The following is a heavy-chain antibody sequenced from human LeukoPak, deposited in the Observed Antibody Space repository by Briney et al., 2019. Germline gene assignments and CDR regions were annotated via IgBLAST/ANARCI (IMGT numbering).Heavy chain of an antibody. J-gene: IGHJ4*02. CDR2: INHSGST. CDR3: ARLGFGAVGAKFDY. CDR1: GGSFSGYY. D-gene: IGHD3-16*01. V-gene: IGHV4-34*01. Sequence: SETLSLTCAVYGGSFSGYYWSWIRQPPGKGLEWIGEINHSGSTNYNPSLKSRVTISVDTSKNQFSLKLSSVTAADTAVYYCARLGFGAVGAKFDYWGQGTLVTVSS.